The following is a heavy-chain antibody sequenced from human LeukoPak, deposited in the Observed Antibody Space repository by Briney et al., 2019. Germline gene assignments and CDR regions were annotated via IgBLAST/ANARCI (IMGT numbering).Heavy chain of an antibody. Sequence: ASVNVSCKASGGTFSSYAISWVRQATGQGLEWMGRIIPILGIANYAQKFQGRVTITADKSTSTAYMELSSLRSEDTAVYYCARDPTVTTLVDYWGQGTLVTVSS. V-gene: IGHV1-69*04. D-gene: IGHD4-17*01. CDR1: GGTFSSYA. J-gene: IGHJ4*02. CDR2: IIPILGIA. CDR3: ARDPTVTTLVDY.